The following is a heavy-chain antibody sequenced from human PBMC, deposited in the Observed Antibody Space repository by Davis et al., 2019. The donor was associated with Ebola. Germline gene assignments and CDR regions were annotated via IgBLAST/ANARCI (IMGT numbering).Heavy chain of an antibody. CDR1: GFSLSTSGVG. CDR2: IYWNDDK. J-gene: IGHJ4*02. CDR3: AQKNYYDSSEGY. Sequence: SGPTLVKPTQALTLTCTFSGFSLSTSGVGVGWIRQPPGKALEWLALIYWNDDKRYSPSLKSRLTITKDTSKNQVVLTMTNMDPVDTATYYCAQKNYYDSSEGYWGQGTLVTVSS. V-gene: IGHV2-5*01. D-gene: IGHD3-22*01.